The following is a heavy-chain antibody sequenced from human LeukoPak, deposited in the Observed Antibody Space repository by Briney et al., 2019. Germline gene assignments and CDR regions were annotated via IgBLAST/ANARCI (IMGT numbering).Heavy chain of an antibody. V-gene: IGHV3-21*01. D-gene: IGHD3-10*01. CDR1: GFTFSSYS. CDR3: ARGGPTKGVHDAFDI. CDR2: ISSSSSYI. Sequence: GSLRLSCAVSGFTFSSYSMNWVRQAPGKGLEWVSSISSSSSYIYYADSVKGRFTISRDNAKNSLYLQMNSLRAEDTAVYYCARGGPTKGVHDAFDIWGQGTMVTVSS. J-gene: IGHJ3*02.